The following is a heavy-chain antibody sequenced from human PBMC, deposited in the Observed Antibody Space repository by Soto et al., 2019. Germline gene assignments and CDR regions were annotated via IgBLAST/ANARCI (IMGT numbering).Heavy chain of an antibody. J-gene: IGHJ5*02. Sequence: RSETLSLTCTVSGGSISSYYWSWIRQPPGKGLEWIGYIYYSGSTNYNPSLKSRVTISVDTSKNQFSLKLSSVTAADTAVYYCARDSSIAARGYWFDPWGQGTLVTVSS. D-gene: IGHD6-6*01. V-gene: IGHV4-59*01. CDR3: ARDSSIAARGYWFDP. CDR2: IYYSGST. CDR1: GGSISSYY.